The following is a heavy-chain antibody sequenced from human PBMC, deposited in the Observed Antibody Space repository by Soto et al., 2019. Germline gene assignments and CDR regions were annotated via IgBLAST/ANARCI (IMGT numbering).Heavy chain of an antibody. D-gene: IGHD4-17*01. V-gene: IGHV4-30-2*01. CDR2: IYHSGST. CDR3: ARGTVTYYFDY. CDR1: GGSISSGGYS. J-gene: IGHJ4*02. Sequence: SETLSLTCAVSGGSISSGGYSWSWIRQPPGKGLEWIGYIYHSGSTYYNPSLKSRVTISVDRSKNQFSLKLSSVTAADTAVYYCARGTVTYYFDYWGQGTLVTISS.